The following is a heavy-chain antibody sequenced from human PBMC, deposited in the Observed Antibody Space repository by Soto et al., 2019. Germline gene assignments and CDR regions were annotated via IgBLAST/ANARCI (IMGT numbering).Heavy chain of an antibody. J-gene: IGHJ6*02. V-gene: IGHV3-64D*06. CDR3: VKGRAKHCSGRTCGLWMDL. CDR2: IHPSGETT. CDR1: GFTFKAHA. D-gene: IGHD6-19*01. Sequence: PGGSLRLSCSASGFTFKAHAMRWVRQAPGKGLEYVSSIHPSGETTFYADAVKGRFIVSRDNSNNTLDLQMTSLKYEDSGVYYCVKGRAKHCSGRTCGLWMDLWGQGTTVTVSS.